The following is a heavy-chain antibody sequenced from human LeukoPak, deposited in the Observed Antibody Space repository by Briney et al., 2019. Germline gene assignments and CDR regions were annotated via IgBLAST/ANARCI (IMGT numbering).Heavy chain of an antibody. CDR2: FDPEYAET. CDR3: ASPAVKRTYISWIDH. D-gene: IGHD1-1*01. J-gene: IGHJ5*02. CDR1: GYTLCELS. V-gene: IGHV1-24*01. Sequence: ASVKVSCQDSGYTLCELSVHWVAQAPGKGLEWMGGFDPEYAETIYAQKFQGRISMAEDTSTDTAYMESSSLTSEDTAFYYCASPAVKRTYISWIDHWGQGTLVTVSS.